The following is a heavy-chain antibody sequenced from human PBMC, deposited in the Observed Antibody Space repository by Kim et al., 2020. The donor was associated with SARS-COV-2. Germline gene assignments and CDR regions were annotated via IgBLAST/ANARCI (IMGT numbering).Heavy chain of an antibody. V-gene: IGHV4-4*02. Sequence: SETLSLTCAVSGGSISSSNWWSWVRQPPGKGLEWIGEIYHSGSTNYNPSLKSRVTISVDKSKNQFSLKLSSVTAADTAVYYCAREVIGDYGSGTSWSFDPWGQGTLVTVSS. J-gene: IGHJ5*02. D-gene: IGHD3-10*01. CDR3: AREVIGDYGSGTSWSFDP. CDR1: GGSISSSNW. CDR2: IYHSGST.